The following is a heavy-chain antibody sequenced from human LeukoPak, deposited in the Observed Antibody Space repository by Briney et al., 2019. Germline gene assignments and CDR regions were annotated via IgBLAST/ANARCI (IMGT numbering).Heavy chain of an antibody. Sequence: GASVKVSCKASGYTFTSYAMHWVRQAPGQRLEWMGWINAGSGNTKYSQKFQGRVTITRDTSASTVYMELSSLRSEDTAVYYCARRSLDTAMVSDAFDIWGQGTMVTVSS. D-gene: IGHD5-18*01. J-gene: IGHJ3*02. CDR3: ARRSLDTAMVSDAFDI. CDR2: INAGSGNT. CDR1: GYTFTSYA. V-gene: IGHV1-3*01.